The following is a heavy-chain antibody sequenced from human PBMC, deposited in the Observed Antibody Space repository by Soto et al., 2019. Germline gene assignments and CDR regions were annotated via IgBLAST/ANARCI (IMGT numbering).Heavy chain of an antibody. CDR3: ARQKGSASFGDTFDY. CDR1: GGSIRSRGYY. Sequence: QLQLQESGPRLVKPSETLSLTYTVSGGSIRSRGYYWAWIRQPPGKGLEWIGSISHSGSTFYTPSLKSRVTISSAPSENQFSLNLDSVTAADTAVYYCARQKGSASFGDTFDYWGQGTLGTVSS. CDR2: ISHSGST. J-gene: IGHJ4*02. D-gene: IGHD3-10*01. V-gene: IGHV4-39*01.